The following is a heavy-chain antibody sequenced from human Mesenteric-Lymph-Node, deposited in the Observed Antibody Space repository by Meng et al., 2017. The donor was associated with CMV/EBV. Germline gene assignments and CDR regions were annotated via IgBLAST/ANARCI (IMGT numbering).Heavy chain of an antibody. D-gene: IGHD2-2*01. Sequence: ASVKVSCKASGYTFTGYHMHWVRQAPGQGLEWMGWIDPNNGGTNYAQKFQGRVTMTRDTSISTAYMELSRLRSDDTAVYYCARDRILGYCSSTSCLGFDYWGQGTLVTVSS. J-gene: IGHJ4*02. V-gene: IGHV1-2*02. CDR1: GYTFTGYH. CDR3: ARDRILGYCSSTSCLGFDY. CDR2: IDPNNGGT.